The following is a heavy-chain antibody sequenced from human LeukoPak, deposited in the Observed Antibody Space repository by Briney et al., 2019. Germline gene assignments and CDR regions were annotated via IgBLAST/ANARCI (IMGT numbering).Heavy chain of an antibody. CDR3: ARSGDSSGYNAFDI. V-gene: IGHV4-59*01. CDR2: IYYSGST. D-gene: IGHD3-22*01. J-gene: IGHJ3*02. CDR1: GGSISSYY. Sequence: SETLSLTCTGSGGSISSYYWSWIRQPPGKGLEGSGYIYYSGSTNYNPSLKSRVTISVDTSKNQFSLKMSSVTAADTAVYYCARSGDSSGYNAFDIWGQGTMVTVSS.